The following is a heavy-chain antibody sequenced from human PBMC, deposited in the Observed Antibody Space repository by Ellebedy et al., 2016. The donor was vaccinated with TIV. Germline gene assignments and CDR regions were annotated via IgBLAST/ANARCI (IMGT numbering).Heavy chain of an antibody. V-gene: IGHV4-59*02. Sequence: SETLSLTCAVSGVSGSNYYWSWIRQPPGKGLEWIGYIYYSGSTNYNPSLKSRVTKSVDTSKNQFSLKLSSVTAADTAVYYCARSPGIAAARVGYAFDIWGQGTMVTVSS. CDR1: GVSGSNYY. J-gene: IGHJ3*02. CDR2: IYYSGST. CDR3: ARSPGIAAARVGYAFDI. D-gene: IGHD6-13*01.